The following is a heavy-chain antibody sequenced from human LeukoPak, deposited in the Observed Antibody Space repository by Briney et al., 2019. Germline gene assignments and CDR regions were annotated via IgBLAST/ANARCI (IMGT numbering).Heavy chain of an antibody. V-gene: IGHV1-18*01. J-gene: IGHJ5*02. CDR1: VYTFTSYG. CDR3: ARDRVMVRGVIIPNWFDP. Sequence: GASVKVSSKASVYTFTSYGISWVRQAPGQGLEWMGWISTYNGNTNYAQKLQGRVTMTTDTSTSTAYMELRSLRSDDTAVYYCARDRVMVRGVIIPNWFDPWGQGTLVTVSS. CDR2: ISTYNGNT. D-gene: IGHD3-10*01.